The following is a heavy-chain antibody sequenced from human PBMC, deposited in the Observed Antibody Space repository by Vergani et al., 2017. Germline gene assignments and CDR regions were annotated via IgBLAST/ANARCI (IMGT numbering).Heavy chain of an antibody. J-gene: IGHJ4*02. CDR2: ISGSGGST. CDR1: GFTFSSYA. CDR3: AKYSSGWYGGGYYFDY. Sequence: EVQLLESGGGLVQPGGSLRLSCAASGFTFSSYAMSWVRQAPGKGLEWVSAISGSGGSTYYADSGKGRFTISRDNSKNTLYLQMNSLRAEDTAVYYCAKYSSGWYGGGYYFDYWGQGTLVTVSS. D-gene: IGHD6-19*01. V-gene: IGHV3-23*01.